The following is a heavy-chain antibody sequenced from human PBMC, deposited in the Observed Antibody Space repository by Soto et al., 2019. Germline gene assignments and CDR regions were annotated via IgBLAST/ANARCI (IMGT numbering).Heavy chain of an antibody. CDR3: ARKSNSDRSGYDSCDY. D-gene: IGHD3-22*01. CDR2: INYNGIYT. J-gene: IGHJ4*02. V-gene: IGHV3-21*06. CDR1: GFIFSSSD. Sequence: EGQLVESGGGLVEPGGSLRLSCAASGFIFSSSDMTWVRQAPGKGLEYVSSINYNGIYTFYAEPAKGRFTISRDNAKNSLYLQMYSLTAADTAVYFCARKSNSDRSGYDSCDYWGQGTLVIVSS.